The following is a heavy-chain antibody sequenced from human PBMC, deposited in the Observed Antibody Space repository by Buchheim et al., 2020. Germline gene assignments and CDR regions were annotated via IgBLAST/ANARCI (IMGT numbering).Heavy chain of an antibody. CDR1: GGSISSGGYY. D-gene: IGHD2-2*02. CDR2: IYYSGST. V-gene: IGHV4-31*03. J-gene: IGHJ4*02. Sequence: QVQLQESGPGLVKPSQTLSLTCTVSGGSISSGGYYWSWIRQHPGKGPEWIGYIYYSGSTYYNPSLKSRVTISVDTSKNQFSLKLSSVTAADTAVYYCAREGYCSSTSCYRWWPYFDYWGQGTL. CDR3: AREGYCSSTSCYRWWPYFDY.